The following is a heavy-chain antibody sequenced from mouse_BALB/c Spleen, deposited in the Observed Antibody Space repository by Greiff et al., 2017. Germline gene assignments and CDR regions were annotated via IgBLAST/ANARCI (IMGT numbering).Heavy chain of an antibody. CDR1: GFSLTDYG. V-gene: IGHV2-6-5*01. D-gene: IGHD2-4*01. CDR2: IWGGGST. Sequence: VQLQESGPGLVAPSQSLSITCTVSGFSLTDYGVSWIRQPPGKGLEWLGVIWGGGSTYYNSALKSRLSISKDNSKSQVFLKMNSLQTDDTAMYYCAKQDDYDGGSLDYWGQGTTLTVSS. CDR3: AKQDDYDGGSLDY. J-gene: IGHJ2*01.